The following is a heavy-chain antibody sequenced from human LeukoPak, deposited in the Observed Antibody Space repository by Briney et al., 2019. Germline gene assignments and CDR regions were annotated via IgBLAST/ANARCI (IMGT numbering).Heavy chain of an antibody. V-gene: IGHV3-11*04. J-gene: IGHJ4*02. CDR2: FCSSGSTI. CDR1: GFTFSDYY. Sequence: GGSLRLSCAASGFTFSDYYMSWIRQAPGTGVEWVSYFCSSGSTIYYADSVKGRFTISRDNAKNSLYLQMTSLRAEDTAVYYCARGGYYYDSSGYRTHDYWGQGTLVTVSS. CDR3: ARGGYYYDSSGYRTHDY. D-gene: IGHD3-22*01.